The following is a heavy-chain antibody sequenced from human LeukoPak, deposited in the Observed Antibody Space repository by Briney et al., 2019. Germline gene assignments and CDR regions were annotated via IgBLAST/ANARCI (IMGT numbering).Heavy chain of an antibody. D-gene: IGHD3-16*01. Sequence: GGSLRLSCAVSGFTLSRYWMSWVRQAPGKGLEWVANIKQDGSEKHYVDSVRGRFTISRDNAKNSLYLQMNSLRAEDTAVYYCARGSLGYWGQGTLVTVSS. CDR3: ARGSLGY. CDR1: GFTLSRYW. CDR2: IKQDGSEK. J-gene: IGHJ4*02. V-gene: IGHV3-7*01.